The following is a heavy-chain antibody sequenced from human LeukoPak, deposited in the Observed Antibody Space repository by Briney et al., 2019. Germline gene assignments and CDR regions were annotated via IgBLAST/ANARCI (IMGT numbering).Heavy chain of an antibody. CDR3: AREGSSSSGEYNWFDP. CDR2: IYSSGST. D-gene: IGHD6-6*01. J-gene: IGHJ5*02. CDR1: GGSISSSSYF. V-gene: IGHV4-39*07. Sequence: PSETLSLTCTVSGGSISSSSYFWDWIRQPPGKGLEWIGSIYSSGSTYYNPSLKSRVTISVDTSKNQFSLKLSSVTAADTAVYYCAREGSSSSGEYNWFDPWGQGTPVTVSS.